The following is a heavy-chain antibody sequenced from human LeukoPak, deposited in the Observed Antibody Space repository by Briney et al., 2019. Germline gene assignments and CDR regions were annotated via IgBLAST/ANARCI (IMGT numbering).Heavy chain of an antibody. CDR3: AKVSLEVPAAIFGTVDY. CDR2: ISYDGSNK. Sequence: PGGSLRLSCAASGFTFSSYGMHWVRQAPGKGLEWVAVISYDGSNKYYADSVKGRFTISRDNSKNTLYLQMNSLRAEDTAVYYCAKVSLEVPAAIFGTVDYWGQGTLVTVSS. CDR1: GFTFSSYG. D-gene: IGHD2-2*01. V-gene: IGHV3-30*18. J-gene: IGHJ4*02.